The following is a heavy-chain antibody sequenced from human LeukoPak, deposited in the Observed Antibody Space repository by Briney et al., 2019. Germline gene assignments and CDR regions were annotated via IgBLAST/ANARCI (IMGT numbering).Heavy chain of an antibody. V-gene: IGHV3-30*03. D-gene: IGHD3-22*01. CDR1: GFTFSSYG. CDR3: AREGYDSTGYYYGY. J-gene: IGHJ4*02. Sequence: PGGSLRLSCAASGFTFSSYGMHWVRQAPGKGLEWVAVISYDGSNKYYADSVKGRFTISRDNSKNTLYLQMNNLRAEDTALYYCAREGYDSTGYYYGYWGQGTLVTVSS. CDR2: ISYDGSNK.